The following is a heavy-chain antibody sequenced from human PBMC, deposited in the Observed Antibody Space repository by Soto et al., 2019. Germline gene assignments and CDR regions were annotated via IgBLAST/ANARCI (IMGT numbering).Heavy chain of an antibody. CDR2: VSASGERT. J-gene: IGHJ4*02. CDR3: ARERRPRNTIFGVVSGG. CDR1: GFSFDTYA. V-gene: IGHV3-23*01. D-gene: IGHD3-3*02. Sequence: GGSLRLSCAASGFSFDTYAMTWVRQAPGKGLDWVSAVSASGERTYYADSVRGRFIISRDNSKNMLCLEMNGLRGEDSAVYYCARERRPRNTIFGVVSGGWGQGTLVTVSS.